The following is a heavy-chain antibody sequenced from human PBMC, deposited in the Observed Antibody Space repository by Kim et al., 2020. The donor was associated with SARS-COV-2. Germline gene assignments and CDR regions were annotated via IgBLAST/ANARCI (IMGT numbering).Heavy chain of an antibody. CDR1: GFTFTSSA. D-gene: IGHD3-3*01. J-gene: IGHJ4*02. Sequence: SVKVSCKASGFTFTSSAVQWVRQARGQRLEWIGWIVVGSGNTNYAQKFQERVTITRDMSTSTAYMELSSLRSEDTAVYYCAAGVSFGGPELDYWGQGTLVTVSS. V-gene: IGHV1-58*01. CDR3: AAGVSFGGPELDY. CDR2: IVVGSGNT.